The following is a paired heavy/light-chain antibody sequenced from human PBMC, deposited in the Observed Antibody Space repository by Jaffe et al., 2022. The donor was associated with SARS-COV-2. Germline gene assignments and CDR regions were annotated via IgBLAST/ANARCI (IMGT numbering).Heavy chain of an antibody. J-gene: IGHJ4*02. D-gene: IGHD3-3*02. V-gene: IGHV3-15*01. CDR1: GFTFSNAW. CDR3: TTGIFGVVIPPLDY. CDR2: IKNKVDGGTT. Sequence: EVQLVESGGGLVKPGGSLRLSCAASGFTFSNAWMSWVRQAPGKGLEWVGRIKNKVDGGTTDYTAPVKGRFTISRDDSKNTLYLQMNSLKTEDTAVYYCTTGIFGVVIPPLDYWGQGTLVTVSS.
Light chain of an antibody. V-gene: IGKV3-15*01. CDR1: QSVRSN. Sequence: EIVMTQSPATLSVSPGERATLSCRASQSVRSNLAWYQQKPGQAPRLLIYGASTRATGIPARFSGSGSGTEFTLTISSLQSEDFAVYYCQQYNNWPQTFGQGTKVEIK. CDR3: QQYNNWPQT. J-gene: IGKJ1*01. CDR2: GAS.